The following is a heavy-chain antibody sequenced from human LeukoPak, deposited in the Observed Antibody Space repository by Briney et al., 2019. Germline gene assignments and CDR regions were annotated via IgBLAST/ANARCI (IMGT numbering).Heavy chain of an antibody. Sequence: ASVKVSCKGSGYTFTGYYMHWVRQAPGQGLEWMGWINPNSGGTNYAQKFQGRVTMTRDTSISTAYMELSRLRSDDTAVYYCARAYYDFWSGYYVRNENNWFDPWGQGTLVTVSS. J-gene: IGHJ5*02. CDR2: INPNSGGT. CDR3: ARAYYDFWSGYYVRNENNWFDP. V-gene: IGHV1-2*02. CDR1: GYTFTGYY. D-gene: IGHD3-3*01.